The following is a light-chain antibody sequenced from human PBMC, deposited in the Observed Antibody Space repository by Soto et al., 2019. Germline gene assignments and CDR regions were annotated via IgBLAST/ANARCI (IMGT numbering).Light chain of an antibody. Sequence: QSVLTQPPSVSGAPGQRVSISCTGSSSNIGAGYDVHWYQQLPGTAPKLLIYGDINRPAGVPDRFSGSKSGTSASLAITGLQADDDADYYCQSYDSSLSGSVFGGGTKLTVL. CDR2: GDI. CDR1: SSNIGAGYD. J-gene: IGLJ3*02. CDR3: QSYDSSLSGSV. V-gene: IGLV1-40*01.